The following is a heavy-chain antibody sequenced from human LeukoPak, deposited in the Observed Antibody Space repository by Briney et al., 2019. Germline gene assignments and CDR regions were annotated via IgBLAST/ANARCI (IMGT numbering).Heavy chain of an antibody. J-gene: IGHJ3*02. Sequence: TLSLTCTVSGGSISSGGYYWSWIRQHPGKGLDWIGYIYYSGSTYYNPSLKSRVTISVDTSKNQFFLKLSSVTAADTAVYYCARGESSSWYIRAFDIWGQGTMVTVSS. D-gene: IGHD6-13*01. CDR2: IYYSGST. V-gene: IGHV4-31*03. CDR1: GGSISSGGYY. CDR3: ARGESSSWYIRAFDI.